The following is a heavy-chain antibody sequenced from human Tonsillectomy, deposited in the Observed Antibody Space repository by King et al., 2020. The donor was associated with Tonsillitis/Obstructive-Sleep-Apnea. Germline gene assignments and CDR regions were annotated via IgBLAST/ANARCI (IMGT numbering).Heavy chain of an antibody. D-gene: IGHD3-10*01. V-gene: IGHV1-69*01. CDR2: VIPIFGTA. J-gene: IGHJ4*02. CDR3: ARGVDYYGSGSYSFDY. CDR1: GGTFSSYA. Sequence: QLVQSGAEVKKPGSSVKVSCKASGGTFSSYAISWVRQAPGQGLEWVGGVIPIFGTANYAQKFQGRVTITADESTSTAYMELSSLRSEDTAVYYCARGVDYYGSGSYSFDYWGQGTLVTVSS.